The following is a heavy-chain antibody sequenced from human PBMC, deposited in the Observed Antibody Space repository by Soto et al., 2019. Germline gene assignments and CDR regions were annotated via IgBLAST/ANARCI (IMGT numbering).Heavy chain of an antibody. J-gene: IGHJ6*02. CDR1: GGSISSYY. D-gene: IGHD6-19*01. CDR2: INHSGST. CDR3: ARIRSIAVAGTSDYYYGMDV. V-gene: IGHV4-34*01. Sequence: SETLSLTCTVSGGSISSYYWSWIRQPPGKGLEWIGEINHSGSTNYNPSLKSRVTISVDTSKNQFSLKLSSVTAADTAVYYCARIRSIAVAGTSDYYYGMDVWGQGTTVTVSS.